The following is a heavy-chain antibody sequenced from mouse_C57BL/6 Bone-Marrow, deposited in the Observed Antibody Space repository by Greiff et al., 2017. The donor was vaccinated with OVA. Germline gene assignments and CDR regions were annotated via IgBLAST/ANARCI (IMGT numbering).Heavy chain of an antibody. V-gene: IGHV1-69*01. CDR3: AREGGMVIDY. Sequence: QVQLQQSGAELVMPGASVKLSCKASGYTFTSYWMHWVKQRPGQGLEWIGEIDPSDSYTNYNQKFKGKSTLTVDKSSSTAYMQLSSLTSEDSAVYYCAREGGMVIDYWGQGTTLTVSS. J-gene: IGHJ2*01. CDR2: IDPSDSYT. D-gene: IGHD2-2*01. CDR1: GYTFTSYW.